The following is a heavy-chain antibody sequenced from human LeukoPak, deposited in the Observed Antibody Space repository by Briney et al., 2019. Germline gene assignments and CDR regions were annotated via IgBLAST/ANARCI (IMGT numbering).Heavy chain of an antibody. J-gene: IGHJ4*02. D-gene: IGHD4-17*01. Sequence: PGASLRLSCAASGFTFSSYAMHWVRQAPGKELEGVAVISYDGSNKYYADSVKGRFTISRDNSKNTLYLQMNSLRAEDTAVYYCARDLGDYGPFDYWGQGTLVTVSS. CDR1: GFTFSSYA. CDR2: ISYDGSNK. CDR3: ARDLGDYGPFDY. V-gene: IGHV3-30-3*01.